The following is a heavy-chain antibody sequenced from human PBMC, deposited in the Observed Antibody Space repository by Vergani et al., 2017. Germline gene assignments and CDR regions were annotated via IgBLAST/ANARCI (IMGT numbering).Heavy chain of an antibody. V-gene: IGHV4-38-2*02. Sequence: QVRLQESGPGLVKPSETLSLTCSVSGGSMSGYYWGWIRQPPGKGLEWIGSIYHSGSTYYNPSLKSRVTISIDTSKNQFSLKLSSVTAADTAVYYCARHYYDSSGYYQSVEEDYFDYWGQGTLVTVSS. J-gene: IGHJ4*02. D-gene: IGHD3-22*01. CDR3: ARHYYDSSGYYQSVEEDYFDY. CDR1: GGSMSGYY. CDR2: IYHSGST.